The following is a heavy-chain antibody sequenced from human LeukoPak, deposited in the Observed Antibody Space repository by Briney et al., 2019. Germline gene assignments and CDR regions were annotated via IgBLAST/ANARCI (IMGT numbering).Heavy chain of an antibody. D-gene: IGHD3-22*01. CDR2: IIPIFGTA. CDR3: ARNFGGGDSSGPYY. J-gene: IGHJ4*02. Sequence: SVKVSCKASGGTFSSYAISWVRQAPGQGLEWMGGIIPIFGTANYAQKFQGRVTITADESTSTAYMELSSLRSEDTALYYCARNFGGGDSSGPYYWGQGTLVTVSS. CDR1: GGTFSSYA. V-gene: IGHV1-69*01.